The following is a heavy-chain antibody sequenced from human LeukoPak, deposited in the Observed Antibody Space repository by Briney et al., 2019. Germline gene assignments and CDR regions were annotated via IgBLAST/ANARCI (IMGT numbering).Heavy chain of an antibody. CDR3: ARGDCSSTSCYTGYYYYGMDV. CDR1: GGTFSSYA. Sequence: SVKVSCKASGGTFSSYAISWVRQAPGQGLEWMGGIIPIFGTANYAQKFQGRVTITADESTSTAYMELSSLRSEDTAVYYCARGDCSSTSCYTGYYYYGMDVWGQGTTVTVSS. J-gene: IGHJ6*02. V-gene: IGHV1-69*13. CDR2: IIPIFGTA. D-gene: IGHD2-2*02.